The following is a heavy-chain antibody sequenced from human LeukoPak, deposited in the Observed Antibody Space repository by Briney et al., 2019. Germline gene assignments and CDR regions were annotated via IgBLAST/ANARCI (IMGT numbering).Heavy chain of an antibody. CDR3: VRGGFRYHY. V-gene: IGHV3-9*01. J-gene: IGHJ4*02. Sequence: GGSLRLSCAASGFTFDDYAMHWVRQAPGKGLEWVSGISWNSGSIGYADSVKGRFTISRDNAKNSLYLQMNSLRAEDTAVYYCVRGGFRYHYWGQGTLVTVSS. CDR2: ISWNSGSI. CDR1: GFTFDDYA. D-gene: IGHD5-18*01.